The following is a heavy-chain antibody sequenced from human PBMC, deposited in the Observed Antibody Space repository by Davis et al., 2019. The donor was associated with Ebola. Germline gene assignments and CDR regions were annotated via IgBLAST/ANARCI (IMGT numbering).Heavy chain of an antibody. CDR1: GASIRSHY. Sequence: LSLTCTVSGASIRSHYWSWIRQAPGKGLEWISYISSSSTNLFYADSVKGRFTISRDNAKNSLFLQMSSLGHEDTAVYYCARGGRWYDIMTEASVMDVWGKGTTVTVSS. CDR2: ISSSSTNL. D-gene: IGHD3-9*01. J-gene: IGHJ6*03. V-gene: IGHV3-11*04. CDR3: ARGGRWYDIMTEASVMDV.